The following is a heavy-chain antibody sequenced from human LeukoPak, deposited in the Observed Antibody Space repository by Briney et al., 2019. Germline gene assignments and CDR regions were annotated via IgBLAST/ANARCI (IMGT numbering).Heavy chain of an antibody. J-gene: IGHJ4*02. V-gene: IGHV4-59*01. Sequence: SETLSLTCTVSSGSISSYYWSWIRQPPGKGLEWIGYIYYSGSTNYNPSLKSRVTISVDTSKNQFSLKLSSVTAADTAVYYCAREGNDSSGYAYFDYWGQGTLVTVSS. D-gene: IGHD3-22*01. CDR2: IYYSGST. CDR1: SGSISSYY. CDR3: AREGNDSSGYAYFDY.